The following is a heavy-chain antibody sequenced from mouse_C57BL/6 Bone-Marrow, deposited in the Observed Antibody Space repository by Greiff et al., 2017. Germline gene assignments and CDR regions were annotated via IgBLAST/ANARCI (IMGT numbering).Heavy chain of an antibody. Sequence: QVQLQQPGAELVKPGASVKLSCKASGYTFTSYWMQWVKQRPGQGLEWIGEIDPSDSYTNYNQKFKGKATLTVDTPSSTAYMQLSSLTSEDAAVYYCARESYYGSSPRIAYWGQGTLVTVSA. CDR3: ARESYYGSSPRIAY. J-gene: IGHJ3*01. V-gene: IGHV1-50*01. CDR2: IDPSDSYT. CDR1: GYTFTSYW. D-gene: IGHD1-1*01.